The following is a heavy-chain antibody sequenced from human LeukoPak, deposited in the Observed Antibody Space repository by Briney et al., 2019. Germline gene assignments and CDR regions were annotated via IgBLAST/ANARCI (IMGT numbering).Heavy chain of an antibody. Sequence: ASVKVSCKASGGTFTSYAISWVRQAPGQGLEWMGRIIPILGIGNYAQKFQGRVTITADKSTSTAYMELSSLRSEDTAVYYCARDGEETYYYDSSGYYYRWFDPWGQGTLVTVSS. D-gene: IGHD3-22*01. CDR2: IIPILGIG. CDR1: GGTFTSYA. V-gene: IGHV1-69*04. J-gene: IGHJ5*02. CDR3: ARDGEETYYYDSSGYYYRWFDP.